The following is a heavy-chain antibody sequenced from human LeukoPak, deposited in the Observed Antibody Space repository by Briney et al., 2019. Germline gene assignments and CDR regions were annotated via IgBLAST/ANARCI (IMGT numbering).Heavy chain of an antibody. CDR1: GFTFSSYG. Sequence: GGSLRLSCAASGFTFSSYGMHWVRQAPGKGLEWVPFIRYDGSNKYYADSVKGRFTISRDNSKNTLYLQMNSLRAEDTAVYYCAKDRGYSYGYYDYWGQGTLVTVSS. J-gene: IGHJ4*02. CDR3: AKDRGYSYGYYDY. V-gene: IGHV3-30*02. D-gene: IGHD5-18*01. CDR2: IRYDGSNK.